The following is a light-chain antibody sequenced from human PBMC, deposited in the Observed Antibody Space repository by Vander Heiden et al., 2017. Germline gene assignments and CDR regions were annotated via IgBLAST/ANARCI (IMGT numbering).Light chain of an antibody. CDR2: GNS. V-gene: IGLV1-40*01. CDR3: QSYDSSLSGSV. CDR1: SSNIGAGYD. Sequence: QSVLTPQPSVSGAPRPRVTISCTGSSSNIGAGYDVHWYQQLPGTAPKLLIYGNSNRPSGVPDRFSGSKSGTSASLAITGLQAEDEADYYCQSYDSSLSGSVFGGGTKLTVL. J-gene: IGLJ2*01.